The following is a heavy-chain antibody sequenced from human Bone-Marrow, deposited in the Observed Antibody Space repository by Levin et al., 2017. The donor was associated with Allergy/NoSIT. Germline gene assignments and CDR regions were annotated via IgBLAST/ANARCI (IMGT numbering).Heavy chain of an antibody. CDR1: GYTFTNYY. CDR3: ATEISGGAFDY. D-gene: IGHD3-10*01. J-gene: IGHJ4*02. Sequence: ASVKVSCEASGYTFTNYYLHWVRQAPGQGLEWMGRINLSGGDTLYAQKLRGRVTMTWDTSTSTVYMELNSLRSADTAVYYCATEISGGAFDYWGQGALVTVSS. V-gene: IGHV1-46*04. CDR2: INLSGGDT.